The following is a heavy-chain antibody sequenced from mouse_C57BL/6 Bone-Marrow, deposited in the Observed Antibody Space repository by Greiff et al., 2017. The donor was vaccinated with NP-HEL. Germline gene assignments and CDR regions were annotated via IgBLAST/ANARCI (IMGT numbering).Heavy chain of an antibody. CDR1: GYTFTSYW. CDR3: AREEFSTVVVDY. CDR2: IHPNSGST. J-gene: IGHJ2*01. V-gene: IGHV1-64*01. D-gene: IGHD1-1*01. Sequence: QVQLQQSGAELVKPGASVKLSCKASGYTFTSYWMHWVKQRPGQGLEWIGMIHPNSGSTNYNEKFKSKATLTADKSSSTAYMQLSSLTSADSAVYYCAREEFSTVVVDYWGQGNALTVT.